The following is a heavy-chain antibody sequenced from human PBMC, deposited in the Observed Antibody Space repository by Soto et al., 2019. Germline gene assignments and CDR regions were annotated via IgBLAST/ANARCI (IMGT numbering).Heavy chain of an antibody. V-gene: IGHV4-34*01. CDR1: GGCISSYY. J-gene: IGHJ4*02. D-gene: IGHD3-3*01. Sequence: SETLSLTCTVSGGCISSYYWSWIRQPPGKGLEWIGEINHSGSTNYNPSLKSRVTISVDTSKNQFSLKLSSVTAADTAVYYCARGCQKYYDFWSGYPGSYFDYWGQGTLVTVSS. CDR2: INHSGST. CDR3: ARGCQKYYDFWSGYPGSYFDY.